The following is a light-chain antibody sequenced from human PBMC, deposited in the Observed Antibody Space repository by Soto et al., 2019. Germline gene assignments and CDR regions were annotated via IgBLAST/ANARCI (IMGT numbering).Light chain of an antibody. CDR2: DAS. J-gene: IGKJ4*02. CDR1: QNVRSY. Sequence: EIVLTQSPVPLSLSPGESATLSCRASQNVRSYLDWYQQRPGQAPRLLIYDASTLATGIPARFSGSGAGTDSTLSISSLEPEDFAVEYCQQRSNWPGTFGGGTKVEIK. CDR3: QQRSNWPGT. V-gene: IGKV3-11*01.